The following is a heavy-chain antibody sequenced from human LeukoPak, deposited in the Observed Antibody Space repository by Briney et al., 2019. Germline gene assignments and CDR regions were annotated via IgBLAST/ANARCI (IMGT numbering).Heavy chain of an antibody. V-gene: IGHV3-48*04. D-gene: IGHD1-1*01. J-gene: IGHJ4*02. Sequence: QAGESLRLSCTASGFPFSDYSMNWVRQAPGKGLEWISYIGISSGNTKYADSVRGRFTISADNAKNSLYLQMNSLRVEDTAVYYCARDHNYAFDNWGQGTLVSVSS. CDR1: GFPFSDYS. CDR3: ARDHNYAFDN. CDR2: IGISSGNT.